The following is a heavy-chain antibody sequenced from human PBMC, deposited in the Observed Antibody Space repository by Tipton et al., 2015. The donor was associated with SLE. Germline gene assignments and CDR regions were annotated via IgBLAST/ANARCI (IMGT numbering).Heavy chain of an antibody. V-gene: IGHV4-34*01. CDR3: ARDHQYSDFWSGISGFDY. CDR1: GGSFSSYY. D-gene: IGHD3-3*01. Sequence: TLSLTCAVYGGSFSSYYWSWIRQPPGKGLEWIGEINHSGSTNYNPSLKRRVTISVDTSKNQFSLNLSSVTAADTAVYYCARDHQYSDFWSGISGFDYWGQGTLVTVSS. J-gene: IGHJ4*02. CDR2: INHSGST.